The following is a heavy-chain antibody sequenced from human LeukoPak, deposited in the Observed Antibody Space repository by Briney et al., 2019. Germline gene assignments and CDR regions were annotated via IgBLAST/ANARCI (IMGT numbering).Heavy chain of an antibody. J-gene: IGHJ4*02. D-gene: IGHD3-22*01. V-gene: IGHV1-69*13. CDR3: ARAVLYYYDSSGYFDY. Sequence: SVKVSCKASGGTFTSYAISWVRQAPGQGLEWMGGIIPIFGTANYAQKFQGRVTMTADESTSTAYMELSSLRSEDTAVYYCARAVLYYYDSSGYFDYWGQGTLVTVSS. CDR2: IIPIFGTA. CDR1: GGTFTSYA.